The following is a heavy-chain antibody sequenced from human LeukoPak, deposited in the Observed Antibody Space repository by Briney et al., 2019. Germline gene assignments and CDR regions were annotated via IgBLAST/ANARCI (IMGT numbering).Heavy chain of an antibody. CDR1: GFTFSSYA. CDR2: ISGSGGST. V-gene: IGHV3-23*01. CDR3: AKDVNFWTGFSNYFDY. D-gene: IGHD3/OR15-3a*01. J-gene: IGHJ4*02. Sequence: GGSLRLSCAASGFTFSSYAMSWVRQAPGKGLEWVSSISGSGGSTYSADSVKGRFTISRDNSMNTVYLQMNSLRAEDTALYYCAKDVNFWTGFSNYFDYWGQGTLVTVSS.